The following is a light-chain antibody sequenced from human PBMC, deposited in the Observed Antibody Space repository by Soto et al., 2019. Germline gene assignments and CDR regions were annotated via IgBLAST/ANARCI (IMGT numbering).Light chain of an antibody. CDR1: SSDVGAYNF. Sequence: QSALTQPASVSGSPGQSITISCTGTSSDVGAYNFVSWHQQHPGKAPKLIFYEVSNRPPGLSDRFSGSKSGTTASLTISGLQAEDEADYFCSSYTTNKTLLFGGGTKLTVL. CDR2: EVS. V-gene: IGLV2-14*01. CDR3: SSYTTNKTLL. J-gene: IGLJ2*01.